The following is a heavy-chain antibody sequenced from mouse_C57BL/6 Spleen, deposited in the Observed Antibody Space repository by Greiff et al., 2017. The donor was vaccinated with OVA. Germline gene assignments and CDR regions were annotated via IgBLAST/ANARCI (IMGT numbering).Heavy chain of an antibody. CDR2: IDPSDSYT. CDR3: ARRYGSSPYYAMDY. V-gene: IGHV1-69*01. D-gene: IGHD1-1*01. CDR1: GYTFTSYW. Sequence: QVQLQQPGAELVKPGASVKLSCKASGYTFTSYWMHWVKQRPGQGLEWIGEIDPSDSYTNYNQKFKGKSTLTVDKSSSTAYMQLSSLTSEDSAVYYCARRYGSSPYYAMDYWGQGTSVTVSS. J-gene: IGHJ4*01.